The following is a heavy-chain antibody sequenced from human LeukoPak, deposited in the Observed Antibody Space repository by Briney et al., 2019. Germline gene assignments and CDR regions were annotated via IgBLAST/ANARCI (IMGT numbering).Heavy chain of an antibody. CDR2: IYYSGST. Sequence: SETLSLTCTVSGSSITSYYWSWIRQPPGKGLEWIGYIYYSGSTNYNPSLKSRVTISVDTSKNQFSLKLSSVTAADTAVYYCARSGYSYGFPYYYMDVWGKGTTVTISS. J-gene: IGHJ6*03. CDR3: ARSGYSYGFPYYYMDV. D-gene: IGHD5-18*01. V-gene: IGHV4-59*01. CDR1: GSSITSYY.